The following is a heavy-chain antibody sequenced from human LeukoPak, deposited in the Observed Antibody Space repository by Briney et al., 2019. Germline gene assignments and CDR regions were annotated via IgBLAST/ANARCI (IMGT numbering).Heavy chain of an antibody. V-gene: IGHV1-69*04. CDR1: GGTFSSYA. Sequence: ASVKVSCKAPGGTFSSYAISWVRQAPGQGLEWMGRIIPILGIANYAQKFQGRVTITADKSTSTAYMELSSLRSEDTAVYYCAIARPYHSSDLDYWGQGTLVTVSS. D-gene: IGHD6-25*01. CDR3: AIARPYHSSDLDY. CDR2: IIPILGIA. J-gene: IGHJ4*02.